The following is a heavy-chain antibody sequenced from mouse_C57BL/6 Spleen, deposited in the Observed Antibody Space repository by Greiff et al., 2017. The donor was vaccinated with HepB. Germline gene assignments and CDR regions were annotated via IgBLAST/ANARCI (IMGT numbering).Heavy chain of an antibody. CDR2: ISSGSSTI. J-gene: IGHJ2*01. CDR1: GFTFSDYG. CDR3: ASGGWFPFDY. D-gene: IGHD2-3*01. Sequence: DVMLVESGGGLVKPGGSLKLSCAASGFTFSDYGMHWVRQAPEKGLEWVAYISSGSSTIYYADTVKGRFTISRDNAKNTLFLQMTSLRSEDSAMYYCASGGWFPFDYWGQGTTLTVSS. V-gene: IGHV5-17*01.